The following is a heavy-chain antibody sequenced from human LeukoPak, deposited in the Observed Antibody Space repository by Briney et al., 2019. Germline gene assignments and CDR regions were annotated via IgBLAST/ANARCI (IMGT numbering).Heavy chain of an antibody. CDR2: ISSDGRNK. J-gene: IGHJ4*02. V-gene: IGHV3-30*04. Sequence: GGSLRLSCAASGFTFSSHTMHWVRQAPGKGPEWVAVISSDGRNKNYADSVNGRSTISRDISKNTLYLQMNSLRAEDTALYYCARDRYYGSGRYNYFDYWGQGTLVTVSS. CDR1: GFTFSSHT. D-gene: IGHD3-10*01. CDR3: ARDRYYGSGRYNYFDY.